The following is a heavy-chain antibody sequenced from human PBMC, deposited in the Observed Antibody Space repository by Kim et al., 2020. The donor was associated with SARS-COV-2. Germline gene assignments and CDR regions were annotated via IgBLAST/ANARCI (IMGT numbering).Heavy chain of an antibody. Sequence: HPSLKRRDTISVETSKNQFSLKLSSVTAADTAVYYCARAGHSSSWAFDYWGQGTLVTVSS. V-gene: IGHV4-59*01. D-gene: IGHD6-13*01. CDR3: ARAGHSSSWAFDY. J-gene: IGHJ4*02.